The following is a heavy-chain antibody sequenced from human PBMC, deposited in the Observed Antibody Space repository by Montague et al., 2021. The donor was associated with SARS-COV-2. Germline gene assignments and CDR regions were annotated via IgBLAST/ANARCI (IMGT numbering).Heavy chain of an antibody. D-gene: IGHD4-17*01. V-gene: IGHV4-39*01. CDR3: AADYGERDWFDP. CDR1: GGSTSSSSYY. CDR2: IYYSGST. Sequence: SETLSLTCTVSGGSTSSSSYYWGWIRQPPGKGLEWIGSIYYSGSTYYNPSLKSRVTISVDTSKNQSSLKLSSVTAADTAVYYCAADYGERDWFDPWGQGTLATVSS. J-gene: IGHJ5*02.